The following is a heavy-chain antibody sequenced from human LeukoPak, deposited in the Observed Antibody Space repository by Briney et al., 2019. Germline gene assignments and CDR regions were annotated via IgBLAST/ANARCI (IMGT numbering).Heavy chain of an antibody. CDR2: ISSSSTI. CDR1: EFTFSSYS. V-gene: IGHV3-48*01. Sequence: GGSLRLSCAASEFTFSSYSMNWVRQAPGKGLEWVSYISSSSTIYYADSVKGRFSISRDNAKNSLYLQMNSLRAEDTAVYYCARGESYYNEAFDIWGQGTMVTVSS. CDR3: ARGESYYNEAFDI. D-gene: IGHD1-26*01. J-gene: IGHJ3*02.